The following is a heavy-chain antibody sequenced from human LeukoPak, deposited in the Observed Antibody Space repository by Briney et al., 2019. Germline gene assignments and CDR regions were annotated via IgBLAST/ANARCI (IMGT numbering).Heavy chain of an antibody. Sequence: ASVKVSCKASGYTFTSYGFTWERQAPGQGHEWMGWISAYNGNTNYAQKFQGRVTMTTDTSTSTVSMELRSLRSDDTAVYYCARGGLLSDGLDVWGLGTSVTVSS. J-gene: IGHJ6*02. CDR2: ISAYNGNT. V-gene: IGHV1-18*01. CDR1: GYTFTSYG. CDR3: ARGGLLSDGLDV.